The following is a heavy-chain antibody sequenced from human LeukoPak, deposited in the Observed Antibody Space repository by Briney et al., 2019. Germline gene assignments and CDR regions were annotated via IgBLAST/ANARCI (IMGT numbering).Heavy chain of an antibody. J-gene: IGHJ4*02. V-gene: IGHV4-34*01. D-gene: IGHD2-2*01. CDR3: ARLGYCSSTSCYYFDY. Sequence: SETLSLTCAVYGGSFSGYYWSWIRQPPGKGLEWIGEINHSGSTNYNPSLKSRVTISVDTSKNQFSLKLSSVTAADTAVYYCARLGYCSSTSCYYFDYWGQGTLVTVSS. CDR2: INHSGST. CDR1: GGSFSGYY.